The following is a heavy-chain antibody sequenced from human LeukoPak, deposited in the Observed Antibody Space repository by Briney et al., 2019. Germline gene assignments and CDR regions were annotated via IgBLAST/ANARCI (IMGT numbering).Heavy chain of an antibody. D-gene: IGHD2/OR15-2a*01. J-gene: IGHJ4*02. CDR2: INPNNGDT. CDR1: GYTFTNYY. CDR3: ARTRGSHISMAYLDY. Sequence: ASVKVSCKASGYTFTNYYMHWVRQAPGQGLEWMGWINPNNGDTNYAQKFQGRVTMTRDTSIRTAYMELSSLRSDDTAVYYCARTRGSHISMAYLDYWGRGTLVTVSS. V-gene: IGHV1-2*02.